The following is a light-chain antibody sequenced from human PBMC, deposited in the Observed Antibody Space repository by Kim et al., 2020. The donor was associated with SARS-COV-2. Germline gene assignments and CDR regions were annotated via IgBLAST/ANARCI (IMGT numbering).Light chain of an antibody. CDR3: QAWDSSTYV. CDR1: KLGDKY. J-gene: IGLJ1*01. V-gene: IGLV3-1*01. CDR2: QDS. Sequence: SYELTQPPSVSVSPGQTASITCSGDKLGDKYACWYQQKPGQSPVLVIYQDSKRPSGIPERFSGSNSGNTATLTISGTQAMDEADYYCQAWDSSTYVFGTGNNVSVL.